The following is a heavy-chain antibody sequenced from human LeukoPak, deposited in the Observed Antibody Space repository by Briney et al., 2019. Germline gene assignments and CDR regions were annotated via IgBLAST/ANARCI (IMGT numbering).Heavy chain of an antibody. CDR3: ARDGVVVPAARGALYYYYGMDV. CDR1: GYTFTSYG. D-gene: IGHD2-2*01. V-gene: IGHV1-18*01. Sequence: ASVNLSSTASGYTFTSYGNSWVRLPPGPGHGWKGWISAYSGNRNNSQPLQGRVIITTDTSTNTAYMELRSLRSADTAVYYCARDGVVVPAARGALYYYYGMDVWGQGTTVTVSS. J-gene: IGHJ6*02. CDR2: ISAYSGNR.